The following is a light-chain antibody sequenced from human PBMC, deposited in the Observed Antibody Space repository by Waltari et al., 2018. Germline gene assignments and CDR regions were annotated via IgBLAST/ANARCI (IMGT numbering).Light chain of an antibody. CDR3: ASWDDSLNGHWV. J-gene: IGLJ3*02. CDR1: ASNIGGNL. Sequence: QSVLTQPPSASGTPGQRVTISCSGSASNIGGNLVNWYQQFPGKAPKLLIYRSVLRPSGVPDRFSGSQAGTSAALSICGLQSEDEADYCCASWDDSLNGHWVFGGGTKVTVL. CDR2: RSV. V-gene: IGLV1-44*01.